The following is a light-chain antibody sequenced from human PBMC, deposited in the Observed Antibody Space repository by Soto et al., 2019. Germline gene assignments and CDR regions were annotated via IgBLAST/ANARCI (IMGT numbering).Light chain of an antibody. CDR3: QQTYDTPPVT. CDR2: GAS. J-gene: IGKJ4*01. Sequence: DIQMTQSPSSLSASVGDRVTITCRASQNIKNYLNWYQQKPGKAPKLLIYGASSLQSGVPSRFSGSGSGTDFTLTISSLQPEDFATYSCQQTYDTPPVTFGGGTKVEIK. CDR1: QNIKNY. V-gene: IGKV1-39*01.